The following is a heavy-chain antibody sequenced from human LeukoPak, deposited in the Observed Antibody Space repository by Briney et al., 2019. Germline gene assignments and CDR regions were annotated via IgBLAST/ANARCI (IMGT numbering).Heavy chain of an antibody. Sequence: SETLPLTCAVYGGSFSGYYWSWIRQPPGKGLEWIGEINHSGSTNYNPSLKSRVTISVDTSKNQFSLKLSSVTAADTAVYYCARSGYYDSSGHSELDYWGQGTLVTVSS. V-gene: IGHV4-34*01. CDR3: ARSGYYDSSGHSELDY. D-gene: IGHD3-22*01. CDR1: GGSFSGYY. CDR2: INHSGST. J-gene: IGHJ4*02.